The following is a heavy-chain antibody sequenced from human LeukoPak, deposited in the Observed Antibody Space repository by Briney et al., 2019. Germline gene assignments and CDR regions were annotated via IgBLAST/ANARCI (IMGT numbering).Heavy chain of an antibody. CDR1: GGTFSSYT. CDR2: IIPILGIA. D-gene: IGHD5-18*01. V-gene: IGHV1-69*02. CDR3: LIQLWPLDV. Sequence: GASVKVSCKASGGTFSSYTISWVRQAPGQGLEWMGRIIPILGIANYAQKFQGRVTITADKSTSTAYRELSSLRSEDTPEYYCLIQLWPLDVWGKGTTVTVSS. J-gene: IGHJ6*04.